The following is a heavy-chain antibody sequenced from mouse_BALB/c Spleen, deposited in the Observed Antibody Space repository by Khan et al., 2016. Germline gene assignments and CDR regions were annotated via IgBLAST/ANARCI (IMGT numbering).Heavy chain of an antibody. CDR2: ILPGSGST. J-gene: IGHJ4*01. V-gene: IGHV1-9*01. CDR1: GYTFSSYW. CDR3: ARLTGLRDALDY. D-gene: IGHD1-1*01. Sequence: QVQLQQPGAELMKPGASVKISCKATGYTFSSYWIQWIKQRPGHGLEWIGEILPGSGSTNYNERFRGKAAFTADTSSNTAYMQLTSLTFEDSAVYYCARLTGLRDALDYWGQGTSVTVSS.